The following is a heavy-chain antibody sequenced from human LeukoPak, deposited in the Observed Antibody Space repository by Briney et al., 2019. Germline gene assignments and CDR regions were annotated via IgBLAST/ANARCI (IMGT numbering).Heavy chain of an antibody. V-gene: IGHV1-18*04. D-gene: IGHD3-3*01. CDR2: INPNSGNT. J-gene: IGHJ5*02. CDR3: ARGITIFGVGPPFFDP. CDR1: GYTFTGYH. Sequence: ASVKVSCKASGYTFTGYHMHWVRQAPGQGLEWMGWINPNSGNTNYAQKLQGRVTMTTDTSTSTAYMELRSLRSDDTAVYYCARGITIFGVGPPFFDPWGQGTLVTVSS.